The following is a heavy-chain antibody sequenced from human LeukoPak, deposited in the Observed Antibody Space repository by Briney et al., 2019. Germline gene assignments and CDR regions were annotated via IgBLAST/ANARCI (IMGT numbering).Heavy chain of an antibody. CDR2: ISAYNGNT. CDR1: GYTFTNYG. V-gene: IGHV1-18*01. D-gene: IGHD2-2*01. Sequence: ASVKVSCKASGYTFTNYGITRVRQAPGQGLEWMGWISAYNGNTNYAQKLQGRVTMTTDTSTSTAYMELRSLRSDDTAVYYCARESTVRRPTSDYWGQGTLVTVSS. CDR3: ARESTVRRPTSDY. J-gene: IGHJ4*02.